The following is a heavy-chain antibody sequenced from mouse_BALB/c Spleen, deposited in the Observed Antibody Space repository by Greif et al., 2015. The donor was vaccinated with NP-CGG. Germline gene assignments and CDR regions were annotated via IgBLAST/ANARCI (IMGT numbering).Heavy chain of an antibody. D-gene: IGHD2-1*01. CDR2: IWGGGST. V-gene: IGHV2-4-1*01. J-gene: IGHJ4*01. CDR3: ARCNYYAMDY. Sequence: VQLQQSGPGLVQPSQSLSITCTVSGFSLTSYGVHWVRQSPGKGLEWLGVIWGGGSTDYNAAFISRLSISKDNSKSQVFFKMNSLQADDTAIYYCARCNYYAMDYWGQGTSVTVSS. CDR1: GFSLTSYG.